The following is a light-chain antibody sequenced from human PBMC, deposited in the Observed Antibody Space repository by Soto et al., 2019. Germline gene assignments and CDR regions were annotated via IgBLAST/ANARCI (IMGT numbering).Light chain of an antibody. CDR3: SSYTSSSTNWV. J-gene: IGLJ3*02. CDR1: SSDVGGYNY. Sequence: ALTQPASVSGSPGQSITISCTGTSSDVGGYNYVSWYQQHPGKAPKLMIYDVSNRPSGVSNRFSGSKSGNTASLTISGLQAEDEADYYCSSYTSSSTNWVFGGGTKLTVL. V-gene: IGLV2-14*01. CDR2: DVS.